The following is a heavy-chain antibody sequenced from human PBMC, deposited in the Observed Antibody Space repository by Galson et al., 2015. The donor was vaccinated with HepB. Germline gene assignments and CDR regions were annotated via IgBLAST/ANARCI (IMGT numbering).Heavy chain of an antibody. Sequence: SLRLSCAASGFTFSTYCMHWARQAPGKGLVWVSHINNGGSDIKYADSVRGCFTISRDNARNTLDLQMNSLTAEDTAPYYCVRGSRDWPGLDNWGQGALVSVSS. CDR1: GFTFSTYC. V-gene: IGHV3-74*01. D-gene: IGHD6-19*01. CDR3: VRGSRDWPGLDN. CDR2: INNGGSDI. J-gene: IGHJ4*02.